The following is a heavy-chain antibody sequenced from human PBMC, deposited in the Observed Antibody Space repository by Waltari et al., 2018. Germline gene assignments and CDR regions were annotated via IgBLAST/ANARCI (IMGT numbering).Heavy chain of an antibody. CDR3: ARYLGDLNGFDM. Sequence: VQLVESGGGVVQPGNSLSLSCAASGFTFRGHGLPLVRQAPDKGLEWVAVIWYDGSRTNYVDSVKGRFTVSRDNSRNMLYLEMNSLRAEDTAVYYCARYLGDLNGFDMWGQGTVVVVSP. D-gene: IGHD1-1*01. J-gene: IGHJ3*02. CDR1: GFTFRGHG. CDR2: IWYDGSRT. V-gene: IGHV3-33*08.